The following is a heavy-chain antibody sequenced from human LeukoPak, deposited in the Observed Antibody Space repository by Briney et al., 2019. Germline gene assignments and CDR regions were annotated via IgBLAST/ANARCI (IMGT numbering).Heavy chain of an antibody. CDR1: GFTFSDYY. Sequence: GGSLRLSCAASGFTFSDYYMNWIRQAPGKGLEWVSYISSSGSTIYYADSVKGRFTISRDNAKNTLYLQMNGLRAEDTAVYYCARPRAYDTRDFDYWGQGALVTVSS. J-gene: IGHJ4*02. D-gene: IGHD3-22*01. CDR2: ISSSGSTI. V-gene: IGHV3-11*04. CDR3: ARPRAYDTRDFDY.